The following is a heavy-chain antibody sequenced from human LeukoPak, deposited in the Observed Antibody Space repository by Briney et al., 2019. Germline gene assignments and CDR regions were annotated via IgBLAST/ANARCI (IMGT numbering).Heavy chain of an antibody. CDR3: ARDLGDSSGFGHGSDY. J-gene: IGHJ4*02. V-gene: IGHV1-46*01. D-gene: IGHD3-22*01. CDR2: INPSGGST. CDR1: GYTFTSYY. Sequence: GASVKVSCKASGYTFTSYYMHWVRQAPGQGLEWMGIINPSGGSTSYAQKFQGRVTMTRDTSTSTVYMELSSLRSEDTAVYYCARDLGDSSGFGHGSDYWGQGTLVTVSS.